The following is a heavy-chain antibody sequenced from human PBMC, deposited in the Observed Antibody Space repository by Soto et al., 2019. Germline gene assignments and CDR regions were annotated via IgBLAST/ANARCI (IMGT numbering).Heavy chain of an antibody. CDR1: GGSSRAYH. Sequence: SETLSLTCSVYGGSSRAYHWSWIRQSPGEGLEWIGEFSYSGSLNYNPSLKRRVAVSLDTSTDHFSLTMTSVTAADTGVYFRAGGPRYWSFALWGRGTLVTVSS. CDR3: AGGPRYWSFAL. CDR2: FSYSGSL. J-gene: IGHJ2*01. V-gene: IGHV4-34*01. D-gene: IGHD1-20*01.